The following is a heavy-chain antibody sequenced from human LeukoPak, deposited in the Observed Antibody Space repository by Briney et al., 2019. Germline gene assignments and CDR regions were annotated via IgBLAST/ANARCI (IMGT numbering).Heavy chain of an antibody. CDR1: GYSFTSYW. CDR3: ARSPYCTNGVCYTNWFDP. Sequence: GESLKISCKGSGYSFTSYWIGWVRQMPGKGLEWVGIIYPGDSDTRYSPSFQGQVTISADKSISTAYLQWSSLKASDTAMYYCARSPYCTNGVCYTNWFDPWGQGTLVTVSS. J-gene: IGHJ5*02. CDR2: IYPGDSDT. V-gene: IGHV5-51*01. D-gene: IGHD2-8*01.